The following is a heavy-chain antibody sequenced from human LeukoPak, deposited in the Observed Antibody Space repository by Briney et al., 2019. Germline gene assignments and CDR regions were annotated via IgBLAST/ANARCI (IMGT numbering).Heavy chain of an antibody. CDR3: TRYNNDHFDY. D-gene: IGHD1-14*01. J-gene: IGHJ4*02. CDR2: IAYDGSRA. V-gene: IGHV3-33*01. Sequence: PGGSPRLSCAGSGFTFGGYGMHWFRQTPGKGLEWVAAIAYDGSRAFYADSVKGRFTISRDNSKNTMSVQMDDLRAEDTAVYYCTRYNNDHFDYWGQGTLVTVSS. CDR1: GFTFGGYG.